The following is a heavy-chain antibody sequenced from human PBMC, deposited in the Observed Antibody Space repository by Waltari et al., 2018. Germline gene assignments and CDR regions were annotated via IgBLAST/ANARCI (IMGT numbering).Heavy chain of an antibody. CDR2: TYYRSKWYN. J-gene: IGHJ4*02. V-gene: IGHV6-1*01. CDR1: GDSVSSTLAP. Sequence: QVQLQQSGPGLVKPSQTLSLTCAISGDSVSSTLAPWKWIRQSPSRGLEWLGRTYYRSKWYNDYAVSVKSRITINPDTSKNQFSLQLNSVTPEDTAVYYCAREEGWEQWLETFDYWGQGTLVTVSS. CDR3: AREEGWEQWLETFDY. D-gene: IGHD6-19*01.